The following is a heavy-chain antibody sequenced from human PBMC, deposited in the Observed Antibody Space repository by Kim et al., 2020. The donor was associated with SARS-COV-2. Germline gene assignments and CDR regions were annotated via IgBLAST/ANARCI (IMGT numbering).Heavy chain of an antibody. J-gene: IGHJ4*02. D-gene: IGHD6-19*01. CDR2: ISSSGSTI. Sequence: GGSLRLSCAASGFTFSSYEMNWVRQAPGKGLEWVSYISSSGSTIYYADSVKGRFTISRDNAKNSLYLQMNSLRAEDTAVYYCAREDSSGWSRVDYWCQGTLVTVSS. CDR3: AREDSSGWSRVDY. V-gene: IGHV3-48*03. CDR1: GFTFSSYE.